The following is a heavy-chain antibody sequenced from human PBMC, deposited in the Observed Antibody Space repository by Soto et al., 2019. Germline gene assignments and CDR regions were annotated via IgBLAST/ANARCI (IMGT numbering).Heavy chain of an antibody. V-gene: IGHV4-59*08. CDR2: IYYTGST. CDR1: SGSISDYY. Sequence: PSETLSLTCTVSSGSISDYYWSWIRQPPGKGLEWIGYIYYTGSTNYNPSLESRVTISVDTSKNQFSLRLNSVTAADTAVYYCARLLRWPYSGSGLDVWGRGTKVTVSS. CDR3: ARLLRWPYSGSGLDV. D-gene: IGHD2-21*01. J-gene: IGHJ6*02.